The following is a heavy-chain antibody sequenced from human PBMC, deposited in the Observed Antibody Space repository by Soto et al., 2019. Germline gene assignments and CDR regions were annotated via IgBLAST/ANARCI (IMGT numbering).Heavy chain of an antibody. CDR3: ARLNGYCISTNCHGYYGMDV. CDR2: IYYRGSA. D-gene: IGHD2-2*03. Sequence: SETLSLTCTVSGDSMSRSGYYWGWIRQPPGKGLDWIGSIYYRGSAYYNPSLKSRVTISVDTSKNQFSLRLGSVTAADTAVYYCARLNGYCISTNCHGYYGMDVWGQGTTVTVSS. V-gene: IGHV4-39*01. CDR1: GDSMSRSGYY. J-gene: IGHJ6*02.